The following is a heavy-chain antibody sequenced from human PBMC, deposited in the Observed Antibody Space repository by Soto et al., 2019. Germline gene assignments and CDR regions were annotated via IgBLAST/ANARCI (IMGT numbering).Heavy chain of an antibody. CDR1: GFVSNDYD. Sequence: QVQLAESGGGLVQPGRSLRLSCATSGFVSNDYDIHWVRQAPGKGLAWLASISHDGRNKYYADSVKGRFTISRDNSKNTLSLKINSLGAEDTAVYYCSRGIKGGLDAWGPGTLVTVSS. J-gene: IGHJ5*02. D-gene: IGHD2-21*01. V-gene: IGHV3-30*03. CDR3: SRGIKGGLDA. CDR2: ISHDGRNK.